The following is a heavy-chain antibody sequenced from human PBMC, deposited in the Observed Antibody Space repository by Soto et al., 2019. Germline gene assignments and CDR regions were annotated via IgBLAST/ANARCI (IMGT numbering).Heavy chain of an antibody. V-gene: IGHV3-23*01. CDR2: IGGGGDDT. J-gene: IGHJ4*02. CDR3: AKDAVPRNDLWDYFEF. Sequence: QLLESGGMLLQPGGSLRLSCAASGFIFSHYAMSWVRQAPGKGLEWVSGIGGGGDDTNYADSVKGRFTISRDNCKNTLFLQMNSLRVEDTAVYYCAKDAVPRNDLWDYFEFGGQGTLVTVSS. CDR1: GFIFSHYA. D-gene: IGHD1-1*01.